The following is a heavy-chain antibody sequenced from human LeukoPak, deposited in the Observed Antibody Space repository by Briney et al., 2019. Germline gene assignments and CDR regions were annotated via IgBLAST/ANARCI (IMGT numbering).Heavy chain of an antibody. CDR2: INPSDDST. Sequence: VASVTVSCKASGYTFNSYYMHWVRQAPGQGLEWMGIINPSDDSTRYAQKLQGRVTMTTDTSTSTAYMELRSLRSDDTAVYYCARDFLTEPIVVVPAAPGWFDPWGQGTLVTVSS. CDR1: GYTFNSYY. CDR3: ARDFLTEPIVVVPAAPGWFDP. J-gene: IGHJ5*02. V-gene: IGHV1-46*02. D-gene: IGHD2-2*01.